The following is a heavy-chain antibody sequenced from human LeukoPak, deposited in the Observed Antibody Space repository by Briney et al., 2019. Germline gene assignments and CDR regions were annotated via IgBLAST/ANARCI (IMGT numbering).Heavy chain of an antibody. D-gene: IGHD4-11*01. CDR3: ARGSDYSNYFDY. CDR1: GFTFSSYA. V-gene: IGHV3-30-3*01. J-gene: IGHJ4*02. Sequence: GGSLRLSCAASGFTFSSYAMHWVRQAPGKGLKWVAVISYDGSNKYYADSVKGRFTISRDNSKNTLYLQMNSLRAEDTAVYYCARGSDYSNYFDYWGQGTLVTVSS. CDR2: ISYDGSNK.